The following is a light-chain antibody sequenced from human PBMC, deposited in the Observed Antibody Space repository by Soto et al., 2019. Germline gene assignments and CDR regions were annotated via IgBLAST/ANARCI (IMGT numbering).Light chain of an antibody. Sequence: QSVLTQPASVSGSPGQSITISCTGTSSDVGGYNYVSLYQQHPGKAPKLMIYDVRSRPSGVSNRLSGSKSGNTASLTISGLQAEDEADYYCSSYSSSSTKVFGTGTKVTVL. CDR2: DVR. V-gene: IGLV2-14*01. J-gene: IGLJ1*01. CDR1: SSDVGGYNY. CDR3: SSYSSSSTKV.